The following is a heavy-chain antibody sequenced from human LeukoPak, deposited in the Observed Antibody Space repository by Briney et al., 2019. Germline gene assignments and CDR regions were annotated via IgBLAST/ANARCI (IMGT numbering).Heavy chain of an antibody. D-gene: IGHD6-13*01. CDR2: ISAYNGNT. CDR3: ARGDFSSWYSY. J-gene: IGHJ4*02. CDR1: GYTFTSYY. Sequence: ASVKVSCKASGYTFTSYYMHWVRQAPGQGLEWMGWISAYNGNTNYAQKLQGRVTMTTDTSTSTAYMELRSLRSDDTAVYNCARGDFSSWYSYWGQGTLVTVSS. V-gene: IGHV1-18*04.